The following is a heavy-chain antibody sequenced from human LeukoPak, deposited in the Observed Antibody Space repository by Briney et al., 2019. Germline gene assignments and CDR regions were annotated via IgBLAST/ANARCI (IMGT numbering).Heavy chain of an antibody. J-gene: IGHJ5*01. CDR2: ISSGGDIM. CDR1: GLRFSDYY. Sequence: PGGSLRLSCAASGLRFSDYYVSWIRQAPGKGLQWVSYISSGGDIMHYADSVKGRFTSSRDNAKNSGYLEMNSLGAEDTAVYYCANPPTVTKIPFDSWGQGTLVTVSS. D-gene: IGHD4-17*01. V-gene: IGHV3-11*01. CDR3: ANPPTVTKIPFDS.